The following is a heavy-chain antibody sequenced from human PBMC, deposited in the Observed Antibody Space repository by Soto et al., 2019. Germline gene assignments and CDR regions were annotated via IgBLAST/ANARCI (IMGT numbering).Heavy chain of an antibody. Sequence: GGSLRLSCAASGFTFSSYWMSWVRQAPGKGLEWVANIKQDGSEKNYVDSVKGRFTISRDDAKNSLYLQMNSLRAEDTAVYFCARDLCSTTSCFFDFWGQGTLVTVSS. CDR3: ARDLCSTTSCFFDF. J-gene: IGHJ4*02. CDR1: GFTFSSYW. CDR2: IKQDGSEK. D-gene: IGHD2-2*01. V-gene: IGHV3-7*01.